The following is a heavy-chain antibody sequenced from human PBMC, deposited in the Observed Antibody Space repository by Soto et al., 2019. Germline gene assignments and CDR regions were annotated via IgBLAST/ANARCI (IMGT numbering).Heavy chain of an antibody. D-gene: IGHD3-22*01. CDR1: GYTLTELS. Sequence: QVQLVQSGAEVKKPGASVKVSCKVSGYTLTELSMHWVRQAPGKGLEWMGGFDPEDGETIYAQKFQGRVSMTEDTSTDTAYMELSSLRSEDTDVYYCATPFDSSGYYAYFDLWGRGTLVTVSS. V-gene: IGHV1-24*01. CDR3: ATPFDSSGYYAYFDL. J-gene: IGHJ2*01. CDR2: FDPEDGET.